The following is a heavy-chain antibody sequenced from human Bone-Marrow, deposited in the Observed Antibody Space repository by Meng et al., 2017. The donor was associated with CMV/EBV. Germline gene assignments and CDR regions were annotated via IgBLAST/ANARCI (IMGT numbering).Heavy chain of an antibody. CDR3: ARERGYCSSTCCYSEVFDY. Sequence: GESQKICCASSGFTSSSYSMNWVRQARGKGLEWVSSISSSSSYIYYADSVKGRFTISRDNVKKSLYLHMNSLRAEDTAVYYCARERGYCSSTCCYSEVFDYWGQGTLVTVSS. CDR2: ISSSSSYI. V-gene: IGHV3-21*01. J-gene: IGHJ4*02. D-gene: IGHD2-2*01. CDR1: GFTSSSYS.